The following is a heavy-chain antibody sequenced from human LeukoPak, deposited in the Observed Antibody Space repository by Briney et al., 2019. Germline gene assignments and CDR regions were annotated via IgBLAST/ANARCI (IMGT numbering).Heavy chain of an antibody. CDR2: IYTSGST. Sequence: SETLSLTCTVSGGSISSYYWSWIRQPAGKGLEWIGRIYTSGSTNYNPSLKSRVTMSVDTSKNQFSLKLSFVTAADTAVYYCAREGYDSSGYYYVNYWGQGTLVTVSS. J-gene: IGHJ4*02. CDR1: GGSISSYY. D-gene: IGHD3-22*01. V-gene: IGHV4-4*07. CDR3: AREGYDSSGYYYVNY.